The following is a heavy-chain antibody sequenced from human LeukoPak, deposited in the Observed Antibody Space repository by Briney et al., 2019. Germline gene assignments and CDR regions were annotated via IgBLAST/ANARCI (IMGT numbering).Heavy chain of an antibody. CDR2: INGDGSTT. D-gene: IGHD1/OR15-1a*01. CDR1: GFTFSSYW. Sequence: GGSLTLSCVVSGFTFSSYWMHWVRQVPGKGLMWVSRINGDGSTTTYVDSVKGRFTISRDNSKNTMYVQMNSLRVEDTAVYYCAKSGVALEQQYYYYMDVWGKGTTVTVSS. CDR3: AKSGVALEQQYYYYMDV. J-gene: IGHJ6*03. V-gene: IGHV3-74*01.